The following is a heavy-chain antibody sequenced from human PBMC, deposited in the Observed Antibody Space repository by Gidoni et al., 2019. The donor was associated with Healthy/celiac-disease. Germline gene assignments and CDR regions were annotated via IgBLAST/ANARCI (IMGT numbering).Heavy chain of an antibody. D-gene: IGHD2-8*02. V-gene: IGHV1-69*01. CDR1: GGTFSSYA. J-gene: IGHJ6*02. CDR3: ARFGVLVVYAIEYYYYGMDV. CDR2: IIPIFGTA. Sequence: QVQLVQSGTEVKKPGSSVKVSCKASGGTFSSYAISWVRQAPGQGLEWMGGIIPIFGTANYAQKFQGRVTITADESTSTAYMELSSLRSEDTAVYYCARFGVLVVYAIEYYYYGMDVWGQGTTVTVSS.